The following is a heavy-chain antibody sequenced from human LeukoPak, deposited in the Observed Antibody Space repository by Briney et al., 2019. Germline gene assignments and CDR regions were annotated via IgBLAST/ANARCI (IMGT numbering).Heavy chain of an antibody. CDR2: IWYDGSNK. V-gene: IGHV3-33*01. J-gene: IGHJ4*02. Sequence: GSPMRLYCEAAGLSVGSDGMHWVRQAPGKRLEWVAVIWYDGSNKYYADSVRGRFTISRDNSKNTLNLQMNSLRAEDTAVYYCASLVSTATESDYWGQGTLVTV. CDR1: GLSVGSDG. D-gene: IGHD5/OR15-5a*01. CDR3: ASLVSTATESDY.